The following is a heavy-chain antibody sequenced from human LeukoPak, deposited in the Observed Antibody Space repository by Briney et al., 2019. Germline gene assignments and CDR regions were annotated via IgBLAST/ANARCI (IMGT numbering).Heavy chain of an antibody. V-gene: IGHV3-9*01. CDR3: ARGGPTGALDD. J-gene: IGHJ4*02. CDR2: ISWNSGSI. Sequence: GRSLRLSCAASGFTFDDYAMHWVRQAPGKGLEWVSGISWNSGSIGYADSVKGRCTISRDNAKNSLYLQMNSLRAEDTALYYCARGGPTGALDDWGQGTLLTVSS. CDR1: GFTFDDYA. D-gene: IGHD7-27*01.